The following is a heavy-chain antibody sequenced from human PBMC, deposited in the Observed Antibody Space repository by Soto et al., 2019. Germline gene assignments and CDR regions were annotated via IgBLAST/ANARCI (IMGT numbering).Heavy chain of an antibody. CDR3: ARVPVKGSFDY. V-gene: IGHV3-21*01. CDR1: GFTFSSYS. CDR2: ISSSSYI. Sequence: GGSLRLSCAASGFTFSSYSMNWVRQAPGKGLEWVSSISSSSYIYYADSVKGRFTISRDNAKNSLYLQMNSLRAEDTAVYYCARVPVKGSFDYWGQGTLVTVSS. D-gene: IGHD3-22*01. J-gene: IGHJ4*02.